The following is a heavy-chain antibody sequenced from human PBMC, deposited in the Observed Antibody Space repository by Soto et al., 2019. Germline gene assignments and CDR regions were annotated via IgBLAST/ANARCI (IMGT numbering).Heavy chain of an antibody. CDR3: ARGSPPRRYYYYMDV. Sequence: SETLSLTCAVYGGSFSGYYWSWIRQPPGKGLEWIGEINHSGSTNYDPSLKSRVTISVDTSKNQFSLKLSSVTAADTAVYYCARGSPPRRYYYYMDVWGKGTTVTVSS. J-gene: IGHJ6*03. CDR1: GGSFSGYY. V-gene: IGHV4-34*01. CDR2: INHSGST.